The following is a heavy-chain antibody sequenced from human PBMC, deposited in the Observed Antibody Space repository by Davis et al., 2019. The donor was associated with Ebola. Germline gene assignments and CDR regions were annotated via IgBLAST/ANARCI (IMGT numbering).Heavy chain of an antibody. CDR3: ARDGYCSGGSCYLVGYYYYYGMDV. Sequence: AASVKVSCKASGYTFTSYGISWVRQAPGQGLEWSGWISAYNGNTNYAQKLQGRVTMTTDTSTSTAYMELRSLRSDDTAVYYCARDGYCSGGSCYLVGYYYYYGMDVWGQGTTVTVSS. V-gene: IGHV1-18*01. CDR2: ISAYNGNT. J-gene: IGHJ6*02. D-gene: IGHD2-15*01. CDR1: GYTFTSYG.